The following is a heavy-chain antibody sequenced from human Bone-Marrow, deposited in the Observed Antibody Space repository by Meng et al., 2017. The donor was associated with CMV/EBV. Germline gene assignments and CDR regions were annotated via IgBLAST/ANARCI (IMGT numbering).Heavy chain of an antibody. Sequence: SETLSLTCTVPAGSISSSSYYGGWIRQPPGKGLEWIGSIYYSGSTYYNPSLKSRVTISVDTSKNQFSLKLSSVTAADTSVYYRSILYLEVDFRIWFDPWGQETRVTVSS. V-gene: IGHV4-39*01. CDR3: SILYLEVDFRIWFDP. D-gene: IGHD1-1*01. CDR2: IYYSGST. J-gene: IGHJ5*02. CDR1: AGSISSSSYY.